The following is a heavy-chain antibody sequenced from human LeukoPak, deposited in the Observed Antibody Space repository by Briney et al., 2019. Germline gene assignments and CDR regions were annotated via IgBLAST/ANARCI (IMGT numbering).Heavy chain of an antibody. J-gene: IGHJ4*02. Sequence: SETLSLPCAVYGGSFSGYYWSWIRQPPGKGLEWIGEINHSGSTNYNPSLKSRVTISVDTSKNQFSLKLSSVTAADTAVYYCARRDGYSSSTIDYWGQGTLVTVSS. D-gene: IGHD6-6*01. CDR3: ARRDGYSSSTIDY. CDR1: GGSFSGYY. CDR2: INHSGST. V-gene: IGHV4-34*01.